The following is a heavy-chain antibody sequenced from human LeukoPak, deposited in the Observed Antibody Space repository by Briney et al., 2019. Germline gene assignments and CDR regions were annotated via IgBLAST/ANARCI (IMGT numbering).Heavy chain of an antibody. V-gene: IGHV3-30*04. Sequence: GGSLRLSCAASGFIFSSYAMHWVRQAPGKGLEWVAVISYDGSNKYADSVKGRFTISRDNSKNTLYLQMNSLRAEDTAVYYCALNRGSGWYFHYWGQGTLVTVSS. CDR1: GFIFSSYA. CDR2: ISYDGSNK. J-gene: IGHJ4*02. CDR3: ALNRGSGWYFHY. D-gene: IGHD6-19*01.